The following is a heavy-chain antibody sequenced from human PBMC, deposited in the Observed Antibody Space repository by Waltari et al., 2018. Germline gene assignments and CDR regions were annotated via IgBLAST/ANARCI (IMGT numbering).Heavy chain of an antibody. CDR1: GGSFTSYY. CDR3: AARKGATAVSGYYFES. Sequence: QVQLQQWGAGLLKSSETLSLTCAVYGGSFTSYYCSWIRQSPGKGLEWIGEINYTGNTNHNPSLKSRVTMSIDTSKNQFSLNLSSVTAADTAVYYCAARKGATAVSGYYFESWGRGTLVIVSS. V-gene: IGHV4-34*01. J-gene: IGHJ4*02. CDR2: INYTGNT. D-gene: IGHD6-13*01.